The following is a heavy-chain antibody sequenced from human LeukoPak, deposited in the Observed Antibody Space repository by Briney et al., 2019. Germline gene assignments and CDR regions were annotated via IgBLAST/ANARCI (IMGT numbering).Heavy chain of an antibody. CDR2: TYYSGST. CDR3: ARPYYYDSRIDP. CDR1: GGSISSGDYY. V-gene: IGHV4-30-4*01. Sequence: SETLSLTCTVSGGSISSGDYYWSWIRQPPGKGLEWIGYTYYSGSTYYNPSLKSRVTISVDTSKNQFSLKLTSVTAADTAVYYCARPYYYDSRIDPWGQGTLSPSPQ. J-gene: IGHJ5*02. D-gene: IGHD3-22*01.